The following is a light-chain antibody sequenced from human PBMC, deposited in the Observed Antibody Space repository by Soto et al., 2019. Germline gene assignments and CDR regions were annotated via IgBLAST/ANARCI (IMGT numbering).Light chain of an antibody. V-gene: IGKV3-15*01. J-gene: IGKJ5*01. CDR1: QSVSSN. CDR2: GAS. Sequence: EIVLTQSPGTLSVSPGDRAILSCRASQSVSSNLAWYQQKPGQAPRLLIYGASTRATGIPARFSGSGSGTEFTLTISSLQSEDFAVYYCQQYNNWPPITFGQGTRLEIK. CDR3: QQYNNWPPIT.